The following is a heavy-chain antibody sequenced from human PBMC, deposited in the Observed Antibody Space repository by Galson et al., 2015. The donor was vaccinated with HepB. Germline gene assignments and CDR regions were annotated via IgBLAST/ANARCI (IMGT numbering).Heavy chain of an antibody. CDR3: TRDQDAPQDYYYYGMDV. J-gene: IGHJ6*02. Sequence: SLRLSCAASGFTFGDYAMSWFRQAPGKGLEWVGFIRSKAYGGTTEYAASVKGRFTISRDDSKSIAYLQMNSLKTEDTAVYYCTRDQDAPQDYYYYGMDVWGQGTTVTVSS. CDR1: GFTFGDYA. CDR2: IRSKAYGGTT. V-gene: IGHV3-49*03.